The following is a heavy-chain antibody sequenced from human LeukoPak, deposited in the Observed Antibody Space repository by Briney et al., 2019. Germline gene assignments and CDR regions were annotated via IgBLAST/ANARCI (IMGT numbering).Heavy chain of an antibody. Sequence: PSETLSLTCSVSGGSINSYYWSWIRQPPGKGLEWIGYIYYSGSTNYNPSLKSRVTISVDTSKNQFSLKLSSVTAADTAVYYCARHMSNYGSGSYYSPGGESGFDYWGQGALVTVSS. CDR3: ARHMSNYGSGSYYSPGGESGFDY. CDR2: IYYSGST. V-gene: IGHV4-59*08. J-gene: IGHJ4*02. D-gene: IGHD3-10*01. CDR1: GGSINSYY.